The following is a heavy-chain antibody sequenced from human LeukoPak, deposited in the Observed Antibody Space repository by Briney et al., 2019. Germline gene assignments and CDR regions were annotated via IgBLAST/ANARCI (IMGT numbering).Heavy chain of an antibody. J-gene: IGHJ4*02. CDR1: GFTFSSYW. CDR3: ARDKIEGPTKLDY. V-gene: IGHV3-7*01. D-gene: IGHD1-1*01. Sequence: GGSLRLSCAASGFTFSSYWMSWVRQAPGKGLEWVANIKQDESEKYYVDSVKGRFTISRDNAKNSLYLQMNSLRAEDTAVYYCARDKIEGPTKLDYWGQGILVTISS. CDR2: IKQDESEK.